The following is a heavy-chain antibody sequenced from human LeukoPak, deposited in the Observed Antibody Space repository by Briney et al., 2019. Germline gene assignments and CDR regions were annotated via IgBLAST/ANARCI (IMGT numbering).Heavy chain of an antibody. Sequence: SETLSLTCAVYGGSFSGYYWSWIRQPPGKGLEWIGEINHSGSTNYNPSLKSRVTISVDTSKNQFSLKLSSVTAADTAVYYCARLGRRFERGYSYQWAYYYYIDVWGKGTTVTISS. J-gene: IGHJ6*03. CDR3: ARLGRRFERGYSYQWAYYYYIDV. CDR1: GGSFSGYY. D-gene: IGHD5-18*01. V-gene: IGHV4-34*01. CDR2: INHSGST.